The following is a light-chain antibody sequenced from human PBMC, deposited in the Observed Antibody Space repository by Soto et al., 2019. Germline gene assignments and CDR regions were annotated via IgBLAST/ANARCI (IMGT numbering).Light chain of an antibody. CDR1: TXDIGAYNY. CDR2: EVT. V-gene: IGLV2-14*01. CDR3: TSYTTKSTWV. J-gene: IGLJ3*02. Sequence: QSALTQPASVSGSPGQSITISCTGTTXDIGAYNYVSWYQQHPGKAPKLMIYEVTNRPSGASDRFSGSKSDNTASLTISRLRAEDEADYYCTSYTTKSTWVFGGGTKGTVL.